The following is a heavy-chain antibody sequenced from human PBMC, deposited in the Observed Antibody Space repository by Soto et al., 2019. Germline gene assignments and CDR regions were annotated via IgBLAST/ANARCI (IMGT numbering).Heavy chain of an antibody. J-gene: IGHJ4*02. Sequence: PXGSLRLSCAAAGFTFSSYAMSWVRQAPGKGLEWVSAISGSGGSTYYADSVKGRFTISRDNSKNTLYLQMNSLRAEDTAVYYCAKADRGYGQQLVLYYFDYSGQGTLVTVSS. CDR1: GFTFSSYA. CDR2: ISGSGGST. D-gene: IGHD6-13*01. CDR3: AKADRGYGQQLVLYYFDY. V-gene: IGHV3-23*01.